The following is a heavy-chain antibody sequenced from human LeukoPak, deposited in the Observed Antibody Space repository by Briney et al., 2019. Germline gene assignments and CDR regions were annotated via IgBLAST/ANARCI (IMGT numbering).Heavy chain of an antibody. Sequence: SGGSLRLSCAASGFTFSTLGMHWVRQAPGRGLEWVAVIWYDGSIKNYADSVKGRSTISRDNSKNTLYLQMDSLRAEDTAVYYCARGMGVNYNHMDVWGKGTTVTVSS. V-gene: IGHV3-33*01. D-gene: IGHD1-14*01. CDR2: IWYDGSIK. CDR1: GFTFSTLG. CDR3: ARGMGVNYNHMDV. J-gene: IGHJ6*03.